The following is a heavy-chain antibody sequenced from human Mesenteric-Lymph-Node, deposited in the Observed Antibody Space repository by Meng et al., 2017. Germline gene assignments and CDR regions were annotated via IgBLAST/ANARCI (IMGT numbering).Heavy chain of an antibody. CDR3: ARRGDGSGYYLDS. CDR2: ISYAGSNK. CDR1: GFTFSSYG. D-gene: IGHD3-22*01. Sequence: QVQLVESGGGVVQPVRSLRLSCTASGFTFSSYGMHWVRQAPGKGLEWVAVISYAGSNKYYADAVKGRFTISKDNSKSTLYLQMNSLRTEDTAVYYCARRGDGSGYYLDSWGQGTLVTVSS. V-gene: IGHV3-30*03. J-gene: IGHJ4*02.